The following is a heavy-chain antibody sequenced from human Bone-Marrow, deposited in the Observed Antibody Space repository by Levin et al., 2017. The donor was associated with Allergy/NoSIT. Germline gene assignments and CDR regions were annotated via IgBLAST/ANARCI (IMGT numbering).Heavy chain of an antibody. CDR2: LYVSGST. V-gene: IGHV3-53*01. CDR3: TITSGATGYYGMDV. CDR1: GFVSSINY. J-gene: IGHJ6*02. D-gene: IGHD1-26*01. Sequence: GGSLRLSCAASGFVSSINYMSWVRQAPGKGLEWVSVLYVSGSTYHAESVMGRFSMSRDTSKKTFSLHMASLRGDDTATYYCTITSGATGYYGMDVWGQGTTVTVSS.